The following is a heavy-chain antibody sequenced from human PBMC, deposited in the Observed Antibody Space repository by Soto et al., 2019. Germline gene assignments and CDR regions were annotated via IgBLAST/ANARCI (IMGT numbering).Heavy chain of an antibody. CDR1: GYSISSGYY. CDR2: IYHSGST. D-gene: IGHD2-8*01. CDR3: ARGGGPPRANWFDP. V-gene: IGHV4-38-2*01. Sequence: SETLSLTCAVSGYSISSGYYWGWIRQPPGKGLEWIGSIYHSGSTYYNPSLKSRVTISVDTSKNQFSLKLSSVTAADTAVYYCARGGGPPRANWFDPWGQGTLVTVST. J-gene: IGHJ5*02.